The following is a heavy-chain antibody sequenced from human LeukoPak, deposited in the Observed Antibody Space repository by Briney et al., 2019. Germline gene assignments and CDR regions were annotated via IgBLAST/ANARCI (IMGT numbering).Heavy chain of an antibody. V-gene: IGHV4-39*07. J-gene: IGHJ5*02. D-gene: IGHD3-10*01. CDR2: IYYSGST. CDR1: GGSISSSSYY. CDR3: ARDNNGGLWFGELSRLSWFDP. Sequence: SETLSLTCTVSGGSISSSSYYWGWIRQPPGKGLEWIESIYYSGSTYYNPSLKSRVTISVDTSKNQFSLKLSSVTAADTAVYYCARDNNGGLWFGELSRLSWFDPWGQGTLVTVSS.